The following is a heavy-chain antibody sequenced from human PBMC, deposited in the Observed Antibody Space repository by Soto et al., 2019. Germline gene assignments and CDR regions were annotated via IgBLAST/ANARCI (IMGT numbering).Heavy chain of an antibody. Sequence: WGSLIFSCAASGFTFSSYSMSWVRQTPGKGLEWVSAISGSGGSTYYADSVKGRFTISRDNSKNTLYLQMNSLRAEDTAVYYCAKDRVRGLYYFDYWGQGTLVTVSS. J-gene: IGHJ4*02. D-gene: IGHD3-10*01. V-gene: IGHV3-23*01. CDR2: ISGSGGST. CDR3: AKDRVRGLYYFDY. CDR1: GFTFSSYS.